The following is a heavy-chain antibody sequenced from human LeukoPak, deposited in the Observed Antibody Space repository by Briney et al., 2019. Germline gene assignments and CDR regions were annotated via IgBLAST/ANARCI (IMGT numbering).Heavy chain of an antibody. V-gene: IGHV3-23*01. CDR2: ITGSGDST. D-gene: IGHD3-10*02. CDR1: GFTFSSYA. CDR3: AKDLDLSGGY. J-gene: IGHJ4*02. Sequence: GGSLRLSCAASGFTFSSYAMSWVRQAPGKGLQWVSAITGSGDSTYYADSVKGRFTIPRDNSKNTLYLQMNSLRAEDTAVYYCAKDLDLSGGYSGQGTLVTVSS.